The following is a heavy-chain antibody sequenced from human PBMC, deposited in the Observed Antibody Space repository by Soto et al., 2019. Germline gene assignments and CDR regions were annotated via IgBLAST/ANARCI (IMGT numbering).Heavy chain of an antibody. CDR3: TSRDDYGDYGGVY. D-gene: IGHD4-17*01. CDR1: GFTFSGSA. Sequence: GGSLRLSCAASGFTFSGSAMHWVRQASGKGLEWVGRIRSQANSYATAYAESVRGRFILPRDDSTNTAYLQMNSLKTEDTAVYYCTSRDDYGDYGGVYWGQGTLVTVSS. CDR2: IRSQANSYAT. V-gene: IGHV3-73*01. J-gene: IGHJ4*02.